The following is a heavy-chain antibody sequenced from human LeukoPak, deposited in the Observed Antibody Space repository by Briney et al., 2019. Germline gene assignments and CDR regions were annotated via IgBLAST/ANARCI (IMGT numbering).Heavy chain of an antibody. V-gene: IGHV1-69*01. CDR2: IIPIFGTA. CDR3: ARDRRGYCSGGSCQPYNWFDP. D-gene: IGHD2-15*01. J-gene: IGHJ5*02. Sequence: SVKVSCKASGGTFSSYAISWVRPAPGQGLEWMGGIIPIFGTANYAQKFQGRVTITADESTSTAYMELSSLRSEDTAVYYCARDRRGYCSGGSCQPYNWFDPWGQGTLVTVSS. CDR1: GGTFSSYA.